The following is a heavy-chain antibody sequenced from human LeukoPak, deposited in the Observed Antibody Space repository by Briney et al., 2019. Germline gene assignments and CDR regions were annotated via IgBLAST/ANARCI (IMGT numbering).Heavy chain of an antibody. J-gene: IGHJ4*02. CDR1: GGSLSSYY. CDR3: ARGDYYESSGYYYFDY. Sequence: SETLSLTCTVSGGSLSSYYWSWIRQPPGKGLEWIGYIYYSGSTNYNPSLKSRVTMSVDTSKKQLSLKLKSVTAADTAVYYCARGDYYESSGYYYFDYWGQGTLVTVSS. CDR2: IYYSGST. D-gene: IGHD3-22*01. V-gene: IGHV4-59*01.